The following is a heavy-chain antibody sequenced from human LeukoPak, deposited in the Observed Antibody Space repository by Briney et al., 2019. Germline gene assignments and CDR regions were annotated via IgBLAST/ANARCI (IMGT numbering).Heavy chain of an antibody. V-gene: IGHV3-7*01. CDR1: GFTFSSYW. CDR3: ARFRTTSGYYYGMDV. Sequence: GGSLRLSCAASGFTFSSYWMSWVRQAPGKGLEWVANIKQDGSEKYYVDSVKGRFTISRDNAKNSLYLQMNSLRAEDTAVYYCARFRTTSGYYYGMDVWGQGTTATVSS. J-gene: IGHJ6*02. CDR2: IKQDGSEK. D-gene: IGHD2/OR15-2a*01.